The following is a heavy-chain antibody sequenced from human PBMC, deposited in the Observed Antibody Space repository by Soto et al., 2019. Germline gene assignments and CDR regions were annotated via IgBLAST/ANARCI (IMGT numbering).Heavy chain of an antibody. J-gene: IGHJ6*02. CDR2: IIPILDIP. Sequence: SVKVSCKASGGTFSRYTLTWVRQAPGQGLEWMGRIIPILDIPNYAQKFQGRVTITADKSTSTAYMELSNLRSEDTAVYYCAKPDYDDSRSGMDVWG. V-gene: IGHV1-69*02. CDR1: GGTFSRYT. CDR3: AKPDYDDSRSGMDV. D-gene: IGHD4-17*01.